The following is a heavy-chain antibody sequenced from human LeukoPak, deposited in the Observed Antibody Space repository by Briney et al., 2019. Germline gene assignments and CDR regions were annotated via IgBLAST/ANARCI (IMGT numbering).Heavy chain of an antibody. J-gene: IGHJ4*02. CDR1: GFSVTSNH. D-gene: IGHD6-6*01. CDR2: IYTGRTR. Sequence: GGSLRLSCAASGFSVTSNHMNWVRQAPGKGPEWVSIIYTGRTRHYADSLNDRFTISRDDSINTLYLQMNSLRAEDTAVYYCARDSSSYYFDYWGQGTLVTVS. CDR3: ARDSSSYYFDY. V-gene: IGHV3-66*01.